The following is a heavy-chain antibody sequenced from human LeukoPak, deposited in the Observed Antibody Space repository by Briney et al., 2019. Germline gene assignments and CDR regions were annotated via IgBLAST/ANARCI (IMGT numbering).Heavy chain of an antibody. CDR2: ISGSGGST. CDR3: AKDGGYCSSTSCYFDY. Sequence: GGSLRLSCAASGFTFGSYAMSWVRQAPGEGLEWVSAISGSGGSTYYADSVKGRFTISRDNSKNTLYLQMNSLRAEDTAVYYCAKDGGYCSSTSCYFDYWGQGTLVTVSS. J-gene: IGHJ4*02. D-gene: IGHD2-2*01. V-gene: IGHV3-23*01. CDR1: GFTFGSYA.